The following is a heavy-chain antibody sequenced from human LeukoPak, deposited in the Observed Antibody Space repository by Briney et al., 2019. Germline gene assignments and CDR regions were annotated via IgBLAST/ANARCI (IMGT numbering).Heavy chain of an antibody. D-gene: IGHD2-2*01. Sequence: GASVKVSCKASGYTFTGYYMHWVRQAPGQGLEWMGWINPNSGGTNYAQKFQGRVTMTRDTSISTAYMELSRLRSDDTAVYYCARDPFEIVVVPAASMRGCCDWFDPWGQGTLVTVSS. V-gene: IGHV1-2*02. CDR3: ARDPFEIVVVPAASMRGCCDWFDP. CDR2: INPNSGGT. CDR1: GYTFTGYY. J-gene: IGHJ5*02.